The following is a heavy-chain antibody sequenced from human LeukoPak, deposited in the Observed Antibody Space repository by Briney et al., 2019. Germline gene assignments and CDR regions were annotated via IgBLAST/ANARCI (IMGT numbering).Heavy chain of an antibody. J-gene: IGHJ5*02. V-gene: IGHV1-18*01. Sequence: ASVKVSCKASGYTFTSYGISWVRQAPGQGLEWMGWISAYNGNTSYAQKLQGRVTMTTDTSTSTAYMELRSLRSDDTAVYYCARVSSRVRKYSSSWYMFDPWGQGTLVTVSS. D-gene: IGHD6-13*01. CDR1: GYTFTSYG. CDR3: ARVSSRVRKYSSSWYMFDP. CDR2: ISAYNGNT.